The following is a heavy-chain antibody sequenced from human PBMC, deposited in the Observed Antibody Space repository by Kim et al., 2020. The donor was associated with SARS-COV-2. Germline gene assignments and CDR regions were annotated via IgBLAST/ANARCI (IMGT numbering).Heavy chain of an antibody. CDR3: ARQARSRAAAGRGTFDI. CDR1: GYTFTGYY. V-gene: IGHV1-2*02. CDR2: INPNSGGT. Sequence: ASVKVSCKASGYTFTGYYMHWVRQAPGQGLEWMGWINPNSGGTNYAQKFQGRVSMPRDTSISTAYMELSRLRSDDRAVYYCARQARSRAAAGRGTFDIWGQGTMVTVSS. J-gene: IGHJ3*02. D-gene: IGHD6-13*01.